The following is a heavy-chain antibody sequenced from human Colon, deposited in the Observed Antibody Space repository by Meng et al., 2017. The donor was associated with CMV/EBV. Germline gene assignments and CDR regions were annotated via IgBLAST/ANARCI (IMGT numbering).Heavy chain of an antibody. J-gene: IGHJ4*02. V-gene: IGHV3-66*02. D-gene: IGHD6-19*01. CDR3: ARDSGYSSGWYED. CDR2: LYSGGRT. CDR1: GFTVSNNY. Sequence: GESLKISCAASGFTVSNNYMNWVRQAPGKGLEWVSSLYSGGRTYYADSVKGRFIIPRDNSKNTVYLQLNSLRVEDTAVYYCARDSGYSSGWYEDWGQGTPVTVSS.